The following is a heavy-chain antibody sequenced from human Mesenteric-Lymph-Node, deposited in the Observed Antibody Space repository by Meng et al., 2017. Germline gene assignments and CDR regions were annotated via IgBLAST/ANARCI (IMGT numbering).Heavy chain of an antibody. CDR1: GYTFTTYA. CDR3: ARCIAVAGNWFDP. J-gene: IGHJ5*02. CDR2: INAGNGNT. D-gene: IGHD6-19*01. V-gene: IGHV1-3*01. Sequence: QVHLVQSWAEVKKPGASVKVSRKASGYTFTTYAVHWLRQAPGKRLEWMGWINAGNGNTRYSQKFQGRVSITRDTSASTAYMELSSMRSEDTAVYYCARCIAVAGNWFDPWGQGTLVTVSS.